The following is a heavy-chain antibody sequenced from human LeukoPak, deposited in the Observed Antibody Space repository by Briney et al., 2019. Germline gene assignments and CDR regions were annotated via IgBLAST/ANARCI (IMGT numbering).Heavy chain of an antibody. CDR3: ARWTTPYPYCSSTSCYEGTEANWFDP. CDR1: GGTFSSYA. Sequence: GASVKVSCKASGGTFSSYAISWVRQAPGQGLEWMGGIIPIFGTANYAQKFQGRVTTTADESTSTAYMELSSLRSEDTAVYYCARWTTPYPYCSSTSCYEGTEANWFDPWGQGTLVTVSS. J-gene: IGHJ5*02. V-gene: IGHV1-69*13. D-gene: IGHD2-2*01. CDR2: IIPIFGTA.